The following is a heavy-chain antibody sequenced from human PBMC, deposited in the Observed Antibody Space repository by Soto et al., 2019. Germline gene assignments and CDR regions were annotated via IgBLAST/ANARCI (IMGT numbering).Heavy chain of an antibody. CDR1: GFTFSDYY. Sequence: QVQLVESGGGLVKPGGSLRLSCAASGFTFSDYYMSWIRQAPGKGLEWVSYISSSGSTIYYADSVKGRFTISRNNAKNSLYLQMNSLRAEDTAVYYCARVRFDWSVERYYYDSSGYPTLDYWGQGTLVTVSS. CDR3: ARVRFDWSVERYYYDSSGYPTLDY. J-gene: IGHJ4*02. V-gene: IGHV3-11*01. D-gene: IGHD3-22*01. CDR2: ISSSGSTI.